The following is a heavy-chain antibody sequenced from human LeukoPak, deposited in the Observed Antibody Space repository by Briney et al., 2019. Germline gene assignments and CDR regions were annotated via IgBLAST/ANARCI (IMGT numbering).Heavy chain of an antibody. CDR1: GGSISSGDYY. J-gene: IGHJ4*02. D-gene: IGHD3-10*01. V-gene: IGHV4-30-4*01. Sequence: PSETLSLTCTVSGGSISSGDYYWSWIRQPPGKGLEWIGYIYYSGSTYYNPSLKSRVTISVDTSKNQYSLRLSPVTAADTAVYYCARVPDGSGSYGYFNYWGQGTLVTVSS. CDR3: ARVPDGSGSYGYFNY. CDR2: IYYSGST.